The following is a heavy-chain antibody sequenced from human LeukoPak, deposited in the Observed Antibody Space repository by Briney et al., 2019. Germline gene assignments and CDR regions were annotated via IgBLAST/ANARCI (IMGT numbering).Heavy chain of an antibody. CDR1: GGSFSGYY. V-gene: IGHV4-34*01. Sequence: AETLSLTCAVYGGSFSGYYCSWIRQPPGKGREWIGEINHSGSTNYNPPLKGRVTISVDTSKNQFSLKLSSVTAADTAVYYSARGHSSSWYGTYYYYYYYMDVWGKGTTVTVSS. CDR3: ARGHSSSWYGTYYYYYYYMDV. J-gene: IGHJ6*03. D-gene: IGHD6-13*01. CDR2: INHSGST.